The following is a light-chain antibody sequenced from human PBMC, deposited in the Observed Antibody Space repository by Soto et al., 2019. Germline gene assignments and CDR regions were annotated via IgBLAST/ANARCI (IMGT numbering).Light chain of an antibody. CDR2: KAS. V-gene: IGKV1-5*03. CDR1: QSISSW. CDR3: QQYSTFSLT. J-gene: IGKJ1*01. Sequence: DIQMTQSPSTLSASVGDRVTITCLASQSISSWLAWYQQKPGKAPKLLIYKASSLESGVPSRFSGSGSGTEFTLTISSLQPDDFATYYCQQYSTFSLTFGQGTKVDIK.